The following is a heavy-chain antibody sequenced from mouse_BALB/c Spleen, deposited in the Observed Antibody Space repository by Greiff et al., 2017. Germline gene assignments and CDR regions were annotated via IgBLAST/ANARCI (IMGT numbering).Heavy chain of an antibody. CDR1: GFSLTDYG. D-gene: IGHD2-4*01. CDR2: IWGGGST. Sequence: VQVVESGPGLVAPSQSLSITCTVSGFSLTDYGVSWIRQPPGKGLEWLGVIWGGGSTYYNSALKSRLSISKDNSKSQVFLKMNSLQTDDTAMYYCAKHPIYYDYDDYAMDYWGQGTSVTVSS. V-gene: IGHV2-6-5*01. CDR3: AKHPIYYDYDDYAMDY. J-gene: IGHJ4*01.